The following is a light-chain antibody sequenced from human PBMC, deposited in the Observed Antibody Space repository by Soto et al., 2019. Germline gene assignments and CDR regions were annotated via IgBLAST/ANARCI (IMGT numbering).Light chain of an antibody. CDR2: DVS. CDR3: CSYGGGYTHLV. J-gene: IGLJ2*01. Sequence: QSVLTQPRSVSASPGQSVTLSCTGSRSDVGVYNYVSWYQQHPGKAPKLMIYDVSKRPSGVPGRFSGSKSGNTASLTISGLQAEDEADYYCCSYGGGYTHLVFGGGTKVTVL. CDR1: RSDVGVYNY. V-gene: IGLV2-11*01.